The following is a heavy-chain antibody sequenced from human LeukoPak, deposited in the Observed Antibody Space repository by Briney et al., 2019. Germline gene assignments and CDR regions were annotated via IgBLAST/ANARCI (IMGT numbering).Heavy chain of an antibody. V-gene: IGHV3-64*01. D-gene: IGHD2-21*02. Sequence: GVSLRLSCAASGFTFSSYAMHWVRQAPGKGLEYVSAISSNGGSTYYANSVKGRFTISRDNSKNTLYLQMGNLRAEDMAVYYCARGNSLRLGVCGGDCYHFDYWGQGTLVTVSS. J-gene: IGHJ4*02. CDR1: GFTFSSYA. CDR3: ARGNSLRLGVCGGDCYHFDY. CDR2: ISSNGGST.